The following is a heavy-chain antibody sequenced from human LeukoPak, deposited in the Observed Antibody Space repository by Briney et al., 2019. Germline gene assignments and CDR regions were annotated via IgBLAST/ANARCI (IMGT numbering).Heavy chain of an antibody. CDR1: GSSFTSYW. CDR2: IYPGDSDT. CDR3: ARPANRGDAFDI. D-gene: IGHD2/OR15-2a*01. J-gene: IGHJ3*02. V-gene: IGHV5-51*01. Sequence: GESLKISCQGSGSSFTSYWIGWVRKLPGKGLEWMGIIYPGDSDTRYSPSFQGQVTISADKSITTAYLQWSSLRASDTAMYYCARPANRGDAFDIWGQGTMVTVSS.